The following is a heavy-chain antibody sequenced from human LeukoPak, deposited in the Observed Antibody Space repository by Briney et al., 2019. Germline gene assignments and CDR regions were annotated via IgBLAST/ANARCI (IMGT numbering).Heavy chain of an antibody. Sequence: TGGSLRLSCAASGFTFNTYGMHWVRQAPGKGLEWVAFIRYDGSKKYYADSVKGRFTISRDNFKNTLHLQMNSLRAEDTAVYYCANIWIQIFGDPLGPFDIWGQGTMVIVSS. D-gene: IGHD3-3*01. J-gene: IGHJ3*02. CDR2: IRYDGSKK. CDR1: GFTFNTYG. V-gene: IGHV3-30*02. CDR3: ANIWIQIFGDPLGPFDI.